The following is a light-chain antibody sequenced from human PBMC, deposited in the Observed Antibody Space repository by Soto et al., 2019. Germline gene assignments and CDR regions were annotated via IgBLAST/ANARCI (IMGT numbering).Light chain of an antibody. CDR2: EVS. CDR1: SCDVGGYDY. J-gene: IGLJ2*01. Sequence: QSALTQPPSASGSPGQSVTISCTGTSCDVGGYDYVSWYQQRPGKAPKLMIYEVSKRPSGVPDRFSGSKSGNTASLTVSGLQAEDEADYHCSSYAGSSVLFGGGTKLTVL. V-gene: IGLV2-8*01. CDR3: SSYAGSSVL.